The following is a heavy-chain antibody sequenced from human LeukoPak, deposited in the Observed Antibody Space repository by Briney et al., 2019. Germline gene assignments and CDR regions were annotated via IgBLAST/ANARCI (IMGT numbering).Heavy chain of an antibody. J-gene: IGHJ6*02. CDR1: GFTFGDYA. Sequence: GGSLRLSCTASGFTFGDYAMSWVRQAPGKGLEWVGFIRSKAYGGTTEYAASVKGRFTISRDDSKSIAYLQMNSLKTEDTAVYYCARRITPFHMVRGVNGTGLGMDVWGQGTTVTVSS. V-gene: IGHV3-49*04. CDR3: ARRITPFHMVRGVNGTGLGMDV. D-gene: IGHD3-10*01. CDR2: IRSKAYGGTT.